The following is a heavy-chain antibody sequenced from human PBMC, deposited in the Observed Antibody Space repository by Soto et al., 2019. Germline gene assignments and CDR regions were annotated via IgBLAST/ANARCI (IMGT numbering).Heavy chain of an antibody. CDR1: GFTVSSNY. V-gene: IGHV3-66*01. D-gene: IGHD6-6*01. CDR2: IYSGGST. J-gene: IGHJ6*03. CDR3: ASRSSGYYFYMYV. Sequence: PGGSLRLSSAASGFTVSSNYMSWVRQAPGKGLEWVSVIYSGGSTYYADSVKGRFTISRDNSKNTLYLQINSLRGEDSAVYYCASRSSGYYFYMYVWGKGTTVTVSS.